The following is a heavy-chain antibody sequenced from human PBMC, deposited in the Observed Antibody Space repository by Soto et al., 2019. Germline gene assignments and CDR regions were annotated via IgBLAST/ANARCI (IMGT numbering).Heavy chain of an antibody. D-gene: IGHD2-21*01. J-gene: IGHJ5*02. V-gene: IGHV4-61*01. Sequence: QVQLQESGPGLVKPSETLSLTCTVSGGSVSSGSYYWSWIRQPPGKGLEWIGYIYYSGSTNYNPSLMSRVTISVDTSKNQFSLKLSSVTAADTAVYYCARAAPRGWGLVDWFDPWGQGTLVTVSS. CDR2: IYYSGST. CDR3: ARAAPRGWGLVDWFDP. CDR1: GGSVSSGSYY.